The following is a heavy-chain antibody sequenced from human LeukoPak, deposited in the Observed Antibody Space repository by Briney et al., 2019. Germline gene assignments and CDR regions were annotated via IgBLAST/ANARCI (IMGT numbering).Heavy chain of an antibody. CDR2: INQDGSQK. V-gene: IGHV3-7*01. Sequence: GGSLRLSCTASGFTFSTYWMSWVRQAPGKGLEWVANINQDGSQKHYVDSVTGRFTISRDNAKNSLYLQMNSLRAEDTAVYYCARDSPPDHFDYWGQGTLVTVSS. J-gene: IGHJ4*02. CDR1: GFTFSTYW. CDR3: ARDSPPDHFDY.